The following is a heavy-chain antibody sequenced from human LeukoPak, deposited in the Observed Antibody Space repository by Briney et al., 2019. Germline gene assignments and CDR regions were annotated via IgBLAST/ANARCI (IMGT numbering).Heavy chain of an antibody. CDR2: IYYSGST. J-gene: IGHJ4*02. CDR3: ARVGGLYYSLYYFDY. CDR1: GGSISSYY. V-gene: IGHV4-59*01. Sequence: SETLSLTCTVSGGSISSYYWSWIRQPPGKGLEWIGYIYYSGSTNYNPSLKSRVTISVDTSKNQFSLKLSSVTAADTAVYYCARVGGLYYSLYYFDYWGQGTLVTVSS. D-gene: IGHD3-10*01.